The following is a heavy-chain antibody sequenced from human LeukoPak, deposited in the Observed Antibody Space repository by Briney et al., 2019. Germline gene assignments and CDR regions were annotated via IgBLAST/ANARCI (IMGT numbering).Heavy chain of an antibody. CDR2: INHSGST. V-gene: IGHV4-34*01. Sequence: SETLSLTCAVYGGSFSGYYWSWIRQPPGKGLEWIGEINHSGSTNYNPSLKSRVTISVDTSKNQFSLKLSSVTAADTAVYYCARGGPAPDSSGYYYFDYWGQGTLVTVSS. CDR3: ARGGPAPDSSGYYYFDY. D-gene: IGHD3-22*01. CDR1: GGSFSGYY. J-gene: IGHJ4*02.